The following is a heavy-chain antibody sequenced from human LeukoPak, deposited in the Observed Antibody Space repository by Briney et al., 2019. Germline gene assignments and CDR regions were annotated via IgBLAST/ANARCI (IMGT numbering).Heavy chain of an antibody. CDR3: ARDRYAVWTSAGSPPNWFDP. CDR1: GGTFSSYA. J-gene: IGHJ5*02. CDR2: IIPIFGTA. Sequence: ASVKVSCKASGGTFSSYAISWVRQAPEQGLEWMGGIIPIFGTANYAQNFQGRVTITADESTSTAYMELGSLRSEDTAVYYCARDRYAVWTSAGSPPNWFDPWGQGTLVTVSS. D-gene: IGHD6-13*01. V-gene: IGHV1-69*13.